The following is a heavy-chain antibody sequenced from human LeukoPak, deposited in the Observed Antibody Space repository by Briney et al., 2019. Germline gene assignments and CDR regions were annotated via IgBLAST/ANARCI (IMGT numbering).Heavy chain of an antibody. Sequence: GGSLRLSCAASGFTFSSYGMHWVRQAPGKGLEWVAVISYDGSNKYYADSVKGRFTISRDNSKNTLYLQMNSLRAEDTAVYYCIGGLDYWGQGTLVTVSS. CDR3: IGGLDY. V-gene: IGHV3-30*03. D-gene: IGHD2-15*01. J-gene: IGHJ4*02. CDR2: ISYDGSNK. CDR1: GFTFSSYG.